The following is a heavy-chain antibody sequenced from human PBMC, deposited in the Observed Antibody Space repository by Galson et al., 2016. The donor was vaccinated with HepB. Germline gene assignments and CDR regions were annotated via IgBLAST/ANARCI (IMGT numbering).Heavy chain of an antibody. CDR1: GGSVSDYY. J-gene: IGHJ5*02. D-gene: IGHD1-14*01. CDR3: ARHHAGWFDP. Sequence: SETLSLTCTVSGGSVSDYYWSWIRQPPGKGLEWIAYISYRGGAIYNPSLKSRVTISLDTSKNQISLNLNSVTSADTAVYYCARHHAGWFDPWGQGTPVSVSP. V-gene: IGHV4-59*02. CDR2: ISYRGGA.